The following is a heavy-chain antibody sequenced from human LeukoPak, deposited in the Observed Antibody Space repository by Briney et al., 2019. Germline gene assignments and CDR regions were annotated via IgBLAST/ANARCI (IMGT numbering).Heavy chain of an antibody. CDR3: ARDYDYYGSGSYYGY. V-gene: IGHV1-18*01. CDR1: GYTFTSYG. D-gene: IGHD3-10*01. Sequence: ASVKVSCKASGYTFTSYGISWVRQAPGQGLEWMGWISAYNGNTNYAQKLQGRVTMTTDTSTSTAYMELRSLRSDDTAVYYCARDYDYYGSGSYYGYWGQGTLATVSS. CDR2: ISAYNGNT. J-gene: IGHJ4*02.